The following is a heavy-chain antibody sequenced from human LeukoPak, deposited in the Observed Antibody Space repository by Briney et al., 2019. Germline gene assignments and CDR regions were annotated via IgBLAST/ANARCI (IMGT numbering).Heavy chain of an antibody. J-gene: IGHJ4*02. V-gene: IGHV1-2*02. Sequence: ASVTVSCKASGYTFTGYYMHWVRQAPGQGLEWMGWINPNSGGTNYAQKFQGRVTMTRDTSISTAYMELSRLRSDDTAVYYCARGYYDSSGYSTLGYWGQGTLVTVSS. CDR3: ARGYYDSSGYSTLGY. CDR2: INPNSGGT. CDR1: GYTFTGYY. D-gene: IGHD3-22*01.